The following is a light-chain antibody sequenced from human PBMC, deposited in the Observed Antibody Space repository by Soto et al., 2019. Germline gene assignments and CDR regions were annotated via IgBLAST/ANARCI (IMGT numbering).Light chain of an antibody. CDR1: QSVSSSY. Sequence: EIVLKKSPGTLSLSQGERATLSCRASQSVSSSYLAWYQQKPGQAPRLLIYGASSRATGIPARFSGSGSGTEFTLTISSLQSEDFAVYYCQQFNNWPRTFGQGT. CDR3: QQFNNWPRT. J-gene: IGKJ1*01. V-gene: IGKV3-15*01. CDR2: GAS.